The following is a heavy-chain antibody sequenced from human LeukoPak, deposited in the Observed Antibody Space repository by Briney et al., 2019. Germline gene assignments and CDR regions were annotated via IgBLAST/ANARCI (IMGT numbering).Heavy chain of an antibody. D-gene: IGHD4-11*01. V-gene: IGHV4-59*01. J-gene: IGHJ5*02. CDR3: ARVSSKPPHIWFDP. Sequence: SETLSLTCTVSGGSISSYYWSWIRQPPGKGLEWTGYIYYSGSTNYNPSLKSRVTISVDTSKNQFSLKLSSVTAADTAVYYCARVSSKPPHIWFDPWGQGTLVTVSS. CDR2: IYYSGST. CDR1: GGSISSYY.